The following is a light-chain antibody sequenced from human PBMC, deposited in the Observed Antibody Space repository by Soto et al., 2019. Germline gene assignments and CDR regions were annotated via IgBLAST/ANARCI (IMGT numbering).Light chain of an antibody. V-gene: IGKV3-15*01. J-gene: IGKJ4*01. CDR3: QQYNQWPLT. CDR2: DAS. CDR1: QSVSNS. Sequence: EKVMTQSPATLSVSAGERASLSCRASQSVSNSLAWYQQKPGQAPRLLIYDASTRATGIPARFSGSASGTEFTLTISSLQSEDSAVYYCQQYNQWPLTFGGGTKGEIK.